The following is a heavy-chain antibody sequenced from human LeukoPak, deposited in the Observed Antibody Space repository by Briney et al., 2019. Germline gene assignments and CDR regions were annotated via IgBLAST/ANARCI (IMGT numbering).Heavy chain of an antibody. CDR2: INHSGST. J-gene: IGHJ5*02. D-gene: IGHD2-21*02. CDR1: SGSFSGYY. V-gene: IGHV4-34*01. Sequence: SETLSLTCAVYSGSFSGYYWSWIRQPPGKGLEWIGEINHSGSTNYNPSLKSRVTISVDTSKNQFSLKLSSVTAADTAVYYCARVAYCGGDCYSRFDPWGQGTLVTVSS. CDR3: ARVAYCGGDCYSRFDP.